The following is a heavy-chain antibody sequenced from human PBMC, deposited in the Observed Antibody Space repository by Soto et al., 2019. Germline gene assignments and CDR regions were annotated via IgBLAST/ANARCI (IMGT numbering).Heavy chain of an antibody. CDR2: IYPGDSDT. J-gene: IGHJ6*02. CDR3: ARHQNQLLDGMDV. V-gene: IGHV5-51*01. CDR1: GYSFTSYW. Sequence: GESLKISCKGSGYSFTSYWIGWVRQMPGKGLEWMGIIYPGDSDTRYSPSFQGQVTISADKSISTAYLQWSSLKSSDTAMYYCARHQNQLLDGMDVWGQGTTVTVSS. D-gene: IGHD2-2*01.